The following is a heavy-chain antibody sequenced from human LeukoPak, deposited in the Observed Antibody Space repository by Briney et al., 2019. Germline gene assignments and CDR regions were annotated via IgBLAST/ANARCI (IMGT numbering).Heavy chain of an antibody. D-gene: IGHD2-21*01. CDR3: ARDTPLFRWFDP. CDR2: IYYSGST. V-gene: IGHV4-30-4*08. Sequence: SQTLSLTCTVSGGSISSGDYYWSWIRPPPGKGLEWIGYIYYSGSTYYNPSLKSRVTILVDTSKNQFSLKLSAVTAADTAVYYCARDTPLFRWFDPWGQGTLVTVSS. J-gene: IGHJ5*02. CDR1: GGSISSGDYY.